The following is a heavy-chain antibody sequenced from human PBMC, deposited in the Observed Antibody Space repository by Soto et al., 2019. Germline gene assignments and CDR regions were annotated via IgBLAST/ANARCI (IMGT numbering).Heavy chain of an antibody. J-gene: IGHJ4*02. CDR1: GFSLSTSGVG. V-gene: IGHV2-5*02. CDR2: IYWDDDK. D-gene: IGHD6-19*01. Sequence: QITLKESGPTLVKPTQTLTLTCTFSGFSLSTSGVGVGWIRQPPGKALEWLALIYWDDDKRYSPSLKSRLTITKDTSKTQVVLTMTNMDPVDTATYYSAHHRWSRWYFDYSCQRTLVTVSS. CDR3: AHHRWSRWYFDY.